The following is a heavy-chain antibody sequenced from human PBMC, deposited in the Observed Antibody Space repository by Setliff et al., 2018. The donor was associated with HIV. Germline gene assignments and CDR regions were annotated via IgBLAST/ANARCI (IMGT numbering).Heavy chain of an antibody. J-gene: IGHJ3*02. CDR3: ARQGDYHILTGYYSGPHDAFDI. CDR1: GYSFTNYW. D-gene: IGHD3-9*01. V-gene: IGHV5-51*01. CDR2: IYPGDSDT. Sequence: PGESLKISCKGSGYSFTNYWIAWVRQMPGRGLEWMGIIYPGDSDTRYSPSFQGQVTISADKSISTAYLQWSSLKASGTAMYYCARQGDYHILTGYYSGPHDAFDIWGQGTMVTVSS.